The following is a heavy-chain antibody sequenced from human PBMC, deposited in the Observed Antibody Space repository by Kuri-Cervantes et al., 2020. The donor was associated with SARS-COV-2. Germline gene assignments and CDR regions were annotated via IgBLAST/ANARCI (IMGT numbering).Heavy chain of an antibody. CDR3: TCSYTHLGIDY. CDR1: GFTFDDYT. CDR2: ISWDGTST. Sequence: GGSLRLSCAASGFTFDDYTMHWVRQAPGKGLEWLSLISWDGTSTYYADSVKGRFTISRDNSRNTLYLQMNSLRAEDTAVYYCTCSYTHLGIDYWGQGTLVTVSS. V-gene: IGHV3-43*01. D-gene: IGHD2-2*02. J-gene: IGHJ4*02.